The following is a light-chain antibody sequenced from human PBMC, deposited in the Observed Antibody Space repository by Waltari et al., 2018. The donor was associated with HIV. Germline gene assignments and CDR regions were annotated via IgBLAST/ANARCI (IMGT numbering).Light chain of an antibody. CDR1: TSNIGRST. CDR3: AAWDGSLQGYV. Sequence: QSVLTQPPSVSGSPGQRVTISCSGGTSNIGRSTVNWYQQVPGTAPKLLIYSHPQRPPGVPDRVPGSKSGTSASLAISGLQSEEEAEYYCAAWDGSLQGYVFGTGSKVTVL. J-gene: IGLJ1*01. V-gene: IGLV1-44*01. CDR2: SHP.